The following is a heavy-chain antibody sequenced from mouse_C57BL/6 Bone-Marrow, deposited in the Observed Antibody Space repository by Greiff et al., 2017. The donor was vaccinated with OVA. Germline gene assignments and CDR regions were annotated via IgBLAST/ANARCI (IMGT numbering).Heavy chain of an antibody. CDR1: GYTFTSYW. D-gene: IGHD2-4*01. CDR3: ARRVYYDYDAWFAY. V-gene: IGHV1-69*01. J-gene: IGHJ3*01. Sequence: QVQLQQPGAELVMPGASVKLSCKASGYTFTSYWMHWVKQRPGQGLEWIGEIDPSDSYTNYNQKFKGKSTLTVDKSSSTAYMQLSSLTSEDSAVYYCARRVYYDYDAWFAYWGQGTLVTVSA. CDR2: IDPSDSYT.